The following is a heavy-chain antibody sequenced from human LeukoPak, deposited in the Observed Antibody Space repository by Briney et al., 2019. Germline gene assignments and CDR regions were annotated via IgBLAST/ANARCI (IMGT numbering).Heavy chain of an antibody. CDR2: ISYDGSNK. J-gene: IGHJ3*02. CDR1: GFTFSSYA. CDR3: ARDRTVAGRGRGAFDI. Sequence: GGSERLFCAASGFTFSSYAMHWVRQAPGKGLEWVAVISYDGSNKYYADSVKGRFTISRDNSKNTLYLQMNSLRAEDTAVYYCARDRTVAGRGRGAFDIWGQGTMVTVSS. D-gene: IGHD6-19*01. V-gene: IGHV3-30-3*01.